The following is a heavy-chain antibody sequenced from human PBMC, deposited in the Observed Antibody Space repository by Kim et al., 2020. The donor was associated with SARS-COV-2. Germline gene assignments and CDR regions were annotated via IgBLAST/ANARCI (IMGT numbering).Heavy chain of an antibody. J-gene: IGHJ4*02. V-gene: IGHV1-58*01. Sequence: KFQERVNITRDRSTSTAYMELSSLRSEDTAVYYCAAELNYDFWSGSPFDYWGQGTLVTVSS. D-gene: IGHD3-3*01. CDR3: AAELNYDFWSGSPFDY.